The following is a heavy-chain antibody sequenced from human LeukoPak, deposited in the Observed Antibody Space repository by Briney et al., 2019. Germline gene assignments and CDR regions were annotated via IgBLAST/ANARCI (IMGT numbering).Heavy chain of an antibody. CDR1: GYSFTSYW. D-gene: IGHD3-22*01. J-gene: IGHJ4*02. CDR2: IYPGDSDT. V-gene: IGHV5-51*01. Sequence: GESLKISCKGSGYSFTSYWIGWVRQMPGKGLEWMGIIYPGDSDTRYSPSFQGQVTISADKSISTAYLQWSSLKASDTAMYYCAKTGYYDSSGYYYGDFDYWGQGTLVTVSS. CDR3: AKTGYYDSSGYYYGDFDY.